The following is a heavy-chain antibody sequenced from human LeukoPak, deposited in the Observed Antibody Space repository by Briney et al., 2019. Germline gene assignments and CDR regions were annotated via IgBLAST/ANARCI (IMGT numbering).Heavy chain of an antibody. CDR3: ASSAWGSGFEYFQH. Sequence: ASVKVSCKASGYTLTSYAMHWVRQAPGQRLEWMGWINAGNGNTKYSQKFQGRVTITRDTSASTAYMELSSLRSEDTAVYYCASSAWGSGFEYFQHWGQGTLVTVSS. V-gene: IGHV1-3*01. D-gene: IGHD6-19*01. J-gene: IGHJ1*01. CDR2: INAGNGNT. CDR1: GYTLTSYA.